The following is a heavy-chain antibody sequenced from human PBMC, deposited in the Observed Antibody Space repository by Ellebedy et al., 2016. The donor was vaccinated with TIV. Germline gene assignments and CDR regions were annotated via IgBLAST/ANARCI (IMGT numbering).Heavy chain of an antibody. Sequence: ASVKVSCXASGYTFTTHGISWVRQAPGQGLEWMGWIGDDDGDTNYGDTNYAQKFQARLIMTADISATTAYMELRNLRSDDTAVYYCARGESCSGDWGQGTLVTVSS. V-gene: IGHV1-18*01. CDR1: GYTFTTHG. CDR3: ARGESCSGD. D-gene: IGHD3-16*01. J-gene: IGHJ4*02. CDR2: IGDDDGDTNYGDT.